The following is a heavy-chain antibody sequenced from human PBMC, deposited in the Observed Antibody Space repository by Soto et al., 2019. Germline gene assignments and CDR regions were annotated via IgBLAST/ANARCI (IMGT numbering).Heavy chain of an antibody. D-gene: IGHD6-13*01. CDR2: MYYSGST. CDR3: VRESAPSGPNFFDT. V-gene: IGHV4-59*02. Sequence: SETLSLTCTVSGGSVSSYYWSWIRQPPGKGLEWIGYMYYSGSTNYNPSLKSRVTISVDTSKNQFSLKLTSVTAADTAVYYCVRESAPSGPNFFDTWGPGTLVTVSS. J-gene: IGHJ5*02. CDR1: GGSVSSYY.